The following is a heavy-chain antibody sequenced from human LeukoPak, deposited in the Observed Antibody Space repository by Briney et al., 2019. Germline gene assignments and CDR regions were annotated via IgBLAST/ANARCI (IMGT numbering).Heavy chain of an antibody. J-gene: IGHJ4*02. V-gene: IGHV4-30-2*01. Sequence: SQTLSLTCTVSGGSISSGGYYWSWIRQPPGKGLEWIGYIYHSGSTYYNPSLKSRVTISVDRSKNQFSLKVRSVTAADTAVYYCARGVPLRFLEWFDYWGQGTLVTVSS. CDR3: ARGVPLRFLEWFDY. CDR1: GGSISSGGYY. D-gene: IGHD3-3*01. CDR2: IYHSGST.